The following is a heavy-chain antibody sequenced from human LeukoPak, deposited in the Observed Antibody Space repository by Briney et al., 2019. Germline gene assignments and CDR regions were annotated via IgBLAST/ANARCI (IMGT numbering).Heavy chain of an antibody. CDR3: ARVGATVIRDY. Sequence: SETLSLTCAVYGGSFSGYYWSWIRQPPGKGLEWIGEINHSGSTNYNPSLKSRVTISVDTSKNQFSLKLSSVTAADTAVYYCARVGATVIRDYWGQGTLVTVSS. V-gene: IGHV4-34*01. CDR1: GGSFSGYY. J-gene: IGHJ4*02. CDR2: INHSGST. D-gene: IGHD1-26*01.